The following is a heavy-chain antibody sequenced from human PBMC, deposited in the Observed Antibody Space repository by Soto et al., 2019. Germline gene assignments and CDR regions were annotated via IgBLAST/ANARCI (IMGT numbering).Heavy chain of an antibody. CDR1: GDSISSGGYS. J-gene: IGHJ4*02. Sequence: QVQLQESGSGLVKPSQTLCLTCTVSGDSISSGGYSWSWIRQPPRQGLEWIGYIYHTGSTSYSPSLKSRVTMSVDKSKNQFSLSLISVTAADTAIYYCARAHYGPSGYYFDSWGQGALFTVSS. CDR3: ARAHYGPSGYYFDS. V-gene: IGHV4-30-2*01. D-gene: IGHD3-22*01. CDR2: IYHTGST.